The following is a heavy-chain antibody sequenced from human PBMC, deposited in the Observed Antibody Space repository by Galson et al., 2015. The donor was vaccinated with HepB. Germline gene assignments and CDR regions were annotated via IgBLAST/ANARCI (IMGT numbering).Heavy chain of an antibody. J-gene: IGHJ3*02. Sequence: SLRLSCAASRFIFSSYAMSWVRQAPGKGLEWVSGISGSGGRTNYADSVKGRFTISRDNSKNTLYLQMNSLRAEDTAVYYCAKDYYYASGSYYNEGAFDIWGQGTMVTVSS. D-gene: IGHD3-10*01. CDR1: RFIFSSYA. V-gene: IGHV3-23*01. CDR3: AKDYYYASGSYYNEGAFDI. CDR2: ISGSGGRT.